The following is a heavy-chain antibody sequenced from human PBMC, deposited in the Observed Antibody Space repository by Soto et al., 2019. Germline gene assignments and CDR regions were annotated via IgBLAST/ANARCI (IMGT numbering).Heavy chain of an antibody. CDR2: IIPLFGTA. CDR1: GGTFSNHA. D-gene: IGHD6-13*01. J-gene: IGHJ6*02. CDR3: ARGFIAAAGISSYYYAMDV. V-gene: IGHV1-69*13. Sequence: SLKVSCKAYGGTFSNHAISWVRQAPGQGLEWMGGIIPLFGTANYAQKFQGRVTITADESTSAAYMELSSLRSEDTALYYCARGFIAAAGISSYYYAMDVWGQGTTVTVS.